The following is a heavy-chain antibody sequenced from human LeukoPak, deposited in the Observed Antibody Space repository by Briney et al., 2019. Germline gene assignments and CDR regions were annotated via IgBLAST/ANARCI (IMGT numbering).Heavy chain of an antibody. D-gene: IGHD2-2*01. Sequence: TLSLPCTFSGGSLRRGSGLLGWDPPPPREGPGWVWDIYNTGSTYYNPSLESRVTLSVDTSKNQFSLKLSSVTAADTAVYYCARVSCSSASCYGGGWFDPWGQGTLVTVSS. J-gene: IGHJ5*02. CDR3: ARVSCSSASCYGGGWFDP. CDR2: IYNTGST. CDR1: GGSLRRGSGL. V-gene: IGHV4-31*03.